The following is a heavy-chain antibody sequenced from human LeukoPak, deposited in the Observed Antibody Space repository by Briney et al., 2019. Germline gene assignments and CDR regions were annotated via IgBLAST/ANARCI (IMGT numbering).Heavy chain of an antibody. D-gene: IGHD2-2*01. J-gene: IGHJ4*02. CDR3: ARGGCSSTSWCFDY. V-gene: IGHV1-69*05. CDR2: IIPIFGTA. Sequence: SVKVSCKASGGTFSSYAISWVRQAPGQGLEWMEGIIPIFGTANYAQKFQGRVTITTDESTSTAYMELSSLRSEDTAVYYCARGGCSSTSWCFDYWGQGTLVTVSS. CDR1: GGTFSSYA.